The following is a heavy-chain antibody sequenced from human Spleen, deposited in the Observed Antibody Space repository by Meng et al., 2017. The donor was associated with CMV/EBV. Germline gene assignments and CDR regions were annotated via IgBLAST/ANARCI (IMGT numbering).Heavy chain of an antibody. CDR1: FSTCA. D-gene: IGHD5-12*01. CDR2: VIPMSRRP. V-gene: IGHV1-69*01. Sequence: FSTCASNGVQRAPGQGLEWMGGVIPMSRRPNYIQKFQGRDTITANESANTDYMYLSSLRSEDMAVYYCARSHTLSDYGYDYRPLDYWGQGTLVTVSS. J-gene: IGHJ4*02. CDR3: ARSHTLSDYGYDYRPLDY.